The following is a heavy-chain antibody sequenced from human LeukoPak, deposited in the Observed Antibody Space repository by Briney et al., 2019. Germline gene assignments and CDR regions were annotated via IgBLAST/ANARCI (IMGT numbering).Heavy chain of an antibody. CDR3: ARGEVMVGYFDY. CDR2: IYYSGST. J-gene: IGHJ4*02. CDR1: GGSISSYY. V-gene: IGHV4-59*01. D-gene: IGHD2-8*01. Sequence: SETLSLTCTVSGGSISSYYWSWIRQPPGKGLEWIGCIYYSGSTNYNPSFKSRVTISVDTSKNQFSLKLSSVTAADTAVYYCARGEVMVGYFDYWGQGTLVTVSS.